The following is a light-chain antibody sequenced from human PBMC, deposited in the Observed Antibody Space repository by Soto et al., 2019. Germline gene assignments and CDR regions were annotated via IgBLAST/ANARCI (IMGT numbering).Light chain of an antibody. CDR1: QGISSA. J-gene: IGKJ4*01. V-gene: IGKV1-13*02. CDR3: QQFNTYPALT. CDR2: DVS. Sequence: AIQLTQSPSSLPASVGDRVTITCRASQGISSALAWYQQKPGKSPNLLIYDVSSLESGVPSRFSGSGSGTDFTLTISSLQPEDFATYYCQQFNTYPALTFGGGTKVDIK.